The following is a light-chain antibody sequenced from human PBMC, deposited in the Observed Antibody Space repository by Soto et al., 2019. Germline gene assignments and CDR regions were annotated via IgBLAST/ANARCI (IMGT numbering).Light chain of an antibody. Sequence: EIGMTQSPATLSVSPGERATLSCRAGQSVSSNLAWYQQKPGQAPRLLIYGASTRATGIPARFSGSGSGTEFTLTISSLQSEDFAVYYCQQYNNWHQITLSQGTRLEIK. CDR3: QQYNNWHQIT. CDR1: QSVSSN. V-gene: IGKV3-15*01. CDR2: GAS. J-gene: IGKJ5*01.